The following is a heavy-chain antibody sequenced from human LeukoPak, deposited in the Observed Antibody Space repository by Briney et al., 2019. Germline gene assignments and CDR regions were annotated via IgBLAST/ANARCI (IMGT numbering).Heavy chain of an antibody. Sequence: GGSLRLSCAASGFTFSRYWMCWVRQAPGKGLEWVANIKQDGSEKQYVDSGEGRFTISRDNAKNSVFLQMNSLRAEDTAVYYCARAVSFGTEPYGFDVWGQGTMVTVSS. V-gene: IGHV3-7*01. J-gene: IGHJ3*01. CDR1: GFTFSRYW. D-gene: IGHD3-16*01. CDR2: IKQDGSEK. CDR3: ARAVSFGTEPYGFDV.